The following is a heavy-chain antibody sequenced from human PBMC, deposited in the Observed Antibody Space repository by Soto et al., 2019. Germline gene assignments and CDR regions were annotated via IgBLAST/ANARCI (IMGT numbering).Heavy chain of an antibody. CDR3: ARDSTLRGYTCGYFDY. Sequence: GSLRLSCAASGFTFSDYYMSWIRQAPGKGLEWVSYISSSGTTIYYADSAKGRFTISRDNAKNSLYLQMNSLRAEDTAVYYCARDSTLRGYTCGYFDYWGQGTLVTVSS. CDR1: GFTFSDYY. D-gene: IGHD5-18*01. V-gene: IGHV3-11*01. CDR2: ISSSGTTI. J-gene: IGHJ4*02.